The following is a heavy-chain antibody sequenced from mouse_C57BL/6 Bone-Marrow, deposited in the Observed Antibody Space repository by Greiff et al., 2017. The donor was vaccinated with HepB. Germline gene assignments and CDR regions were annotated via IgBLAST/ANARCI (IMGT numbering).Heavy chain of an antibody. CDR2: INPYNGGT. D-gene: IGHD1-1*02. CDR3: AREGVCGNYWYFDG. J-gene: IGHJ1*03. V-gene: IGHV1-19*01. CDR1: GYTFTDYY. Sequence: EVQLQQSGPVLVKPGASVKMSCKASGYTFTDYYMNWVKQSHGKSLEWIGVINPYNGGTSYNQKFKGKATLTVDKSSSTAYMELNSLTSEDSAVYYCAREGVCGNYWYFDGWGTGTTVTVSS.